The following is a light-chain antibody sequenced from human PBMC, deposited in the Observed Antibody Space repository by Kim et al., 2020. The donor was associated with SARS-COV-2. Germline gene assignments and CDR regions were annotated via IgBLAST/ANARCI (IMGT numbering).Light chain of an antibody. Sequence: LTQPPSASGSLGQSVTISCAGTSSDVGAYDYVSWYQQHPGKAPKLLIYDVTKRPSGVPDRFSGSKSGNTAYLTVSGLQADDEADYYCSLYAGNSNFCVFGGGTKVTV. V-gene: IGLV2-8*01. CDR2: DVT. CDR1: SSDVGAYDY. CDR3: SLYAGNSNFCV. J-gene: IGLJ1*01.